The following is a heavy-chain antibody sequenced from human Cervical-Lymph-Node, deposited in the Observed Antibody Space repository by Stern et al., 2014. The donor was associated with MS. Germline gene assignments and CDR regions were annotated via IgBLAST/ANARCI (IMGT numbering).Heavy chain of an antibody. V-gene: IGHV3-33*01. D-gene: IGHD3-22*01. CDR1: GFTFSSYG. Sequence: DQLVESGGGVVQPGRPLRLSCAASGFTFSSYGMHWVRQAPGKGLEWVAVIWYDGSNKYCADSVKGRVTISRDNSKHTQSLHKHSLRAEDTAVYYCARVDYDSSGYPFDYWGQGTLVTVSS. CDR3: ARVDYDSSGYPFDY. J-gene: IGHJ4*02. CDR2: IWYDGSNK.